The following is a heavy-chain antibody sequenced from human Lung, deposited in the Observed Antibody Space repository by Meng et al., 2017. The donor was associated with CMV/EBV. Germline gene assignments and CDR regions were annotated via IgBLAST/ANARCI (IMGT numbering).Heavy chain of an antibody. J-gene: IGHJ4*01. Sequence: GGSXRLXCAASGFTFDEYGMHWVRQTPGKGLEWVAFIRHDGTNKFYGDSVKGRFTISRDNSKNTVSLQMNSLRPEETAIYYCAKDLLLFGGANAYFDSWGQGXQVTVSS. CDR2: IRHDGTNK. CDR1: GFTFDEYG. V-gene: IGHV3-30*02. D-gene: IGHD3-10*01. CDR3: AKDLLLFGGANAYFDS.